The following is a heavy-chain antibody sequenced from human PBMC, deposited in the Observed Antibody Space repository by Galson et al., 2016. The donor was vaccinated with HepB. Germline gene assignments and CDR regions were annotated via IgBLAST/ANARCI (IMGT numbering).Heavy chain of an antibody. CDR3: ARNQVAVTGHWYFDF. CDR2: ITYRGNS. Sequence: SETLSLTCGVSGYSVSNENWWGWIRQPPGKGLEWIGYITYRGNSHYNSSLKRRLPMSVDTSQNQFFLKLSPVTAVDTAVYYCARNQVAVTGHWYFDFWGRGTLVTVSS. J-gene: IGHJ2*01. D-gene: IGHD2-21*02. CDR1: GYSVSNENW. V-gene: IGHV4-28*01.